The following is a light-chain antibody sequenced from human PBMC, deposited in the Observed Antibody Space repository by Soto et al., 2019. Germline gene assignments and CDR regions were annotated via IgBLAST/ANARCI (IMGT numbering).Light chain of an antibody. J-gene: IGKJ2*01. CDR1: QSIGSL. CDR3: QQYHSYPPMYT. CDR2: KAS. V-gene: IGKV1-5*03. Sequence: DIQMTQSPSTLSASVGDRVTITCRASQSIGSLLAWYQQKPGKAPKLLIYKASSLESGVPSRFSGSGSGTEFTLTISSLQPDDFATYYCQQYHSYPPMYTFGQGTKREI.